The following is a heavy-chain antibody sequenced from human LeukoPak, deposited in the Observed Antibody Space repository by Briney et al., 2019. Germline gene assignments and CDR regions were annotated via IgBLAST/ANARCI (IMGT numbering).Heavy chain of an antibody. Sequence: SETLSLTCTVSGGSISSYYWSWIRQPPGKGLEWIGYIYYSGSTNYSPSLKSRVTISVDTSKNQFSLKLSSVTAADTAVYYCARAHYAQTFDYWGQGTLVTVSS. V-gene: IGHV4-59*01. CDR1: GGSISSYY. D-gene: IGHD3-16*01. J-gene: IGHJ4*02. CDR3: ARAHYAQTFDY. CDR2: IYYSGST.